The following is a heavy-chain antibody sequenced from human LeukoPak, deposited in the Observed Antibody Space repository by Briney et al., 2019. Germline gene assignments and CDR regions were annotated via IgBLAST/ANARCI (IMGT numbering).Heavy chain of an antibody. J-gene: IGHJ4*02. Sequence: QPGRSLRLSCAASGFTFSSYGMHWVRQAPGKGLEWVAVISYDGSNKYYADSVKGRFTISRDNSKNTLYLQMNNLRTEDTAVYSCARDEGYSYGHPFDYWGQGTLVTVSS. CDR3: ARDEGYSYGHPFDY. D-gene: IGHD5-18*01. CDR2: ISYDGSNK. CDR1: GFTFSSYG. V-gene: IGHV3-30*03.